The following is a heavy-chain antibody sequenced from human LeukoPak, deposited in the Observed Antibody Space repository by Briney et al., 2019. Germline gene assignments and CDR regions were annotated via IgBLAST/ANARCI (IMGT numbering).Heavy chain of an antibody. D-gene: IGHD3-10*01. Sequence: GGSLRLSCAASGFTFRNYVIHWVRQAPGKGREWVAVTSSDLNVKLYADSVKGRFTISRDNSRSTLYLQMNSLRPEDTAIYYCAREGYYGSGSPPSLYFDYWGQGTLVTVSS. CDR2: TSSDLNVK. J-gene: IGHJ4*02. V-gene: IGHV3-30-3*01. CDR3: AREGYYGSGSPPSLYFDY. CDR1: GFTFRNYV.